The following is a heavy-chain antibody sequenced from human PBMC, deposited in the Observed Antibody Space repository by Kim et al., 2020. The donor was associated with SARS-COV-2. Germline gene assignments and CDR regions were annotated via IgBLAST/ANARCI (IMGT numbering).Heavy chain of an antibody. Sequence: SETLSLTCTVSGYSISSGYYWGWIRQPPGKGLEWIGSIYHSGSTYYNPSLKSRVTISVDTSKIQFSLKLSSVTAADTAVYYCARDELNTYYDFWSGINGPTDYYYGMDVWGQGTTVTVSS. CDR2: IYHSGST. CDR3: ARDELNTYYDFWSGINGPTDYYYGMDV. CDR1: GYSISSGYY. J-gene: IGHJ6*02. D-gene: IGHD3-3*01. V-gene: IGHV4-38-2*02.